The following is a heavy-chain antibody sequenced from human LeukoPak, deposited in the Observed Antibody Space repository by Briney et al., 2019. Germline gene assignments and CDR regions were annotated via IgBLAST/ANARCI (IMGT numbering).Heavy chain of an antibody. CDR1: GYTFTSYG. CDR2: ISAYNGNT. J-gene: IGHJ4*02. D-gene: IGHD3-10*01. Sequence: ASVKVSCKASGYTFTSYGISWGRQAPGQGLEWRGWISAYNGNTNYAQNLQGRVTMTTDTSTSTAYMELRSLRSDDTAVYYCARGDLVQGSFFDYWGQGTLVRVSS. V-gene: IGHV1-18*01. CDR3: ARGDLVQGSFFDY.